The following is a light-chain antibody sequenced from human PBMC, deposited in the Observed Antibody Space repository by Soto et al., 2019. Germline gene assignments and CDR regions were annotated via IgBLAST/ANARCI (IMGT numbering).Light chain of an antibody. CDR2: DAS. V-gene: IGKV3-11*01. CDR1: QSVSTY. CDR3: QQYSKWPLT. Sequence: EIVLTQSPATLSLSPGERATLSCRASQSVSTYLAWYQQKPGQAPRLLIYDASNRATGIPARFSGSGSGTDFTLTISSLEPDDFAVYYCQQYSKWPLTFGRGTKVDIK. J-gene: IGKJ4*01.